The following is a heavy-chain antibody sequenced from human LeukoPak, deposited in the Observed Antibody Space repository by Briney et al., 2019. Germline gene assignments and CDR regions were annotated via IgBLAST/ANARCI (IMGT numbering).Heavy chain of an antibody. CDR3: AREERGYSYALLY. CDR2: IWYDGSNK. D-gene: IGHD5-18*01. V-gene: IGHV3-33*01. J-gene: IGHJ4*02. Sequence: GGSLRLSCAASGFTFSSYGMHWVRQAPGKGLEWVAVIWYDGSNKYYADSVKGRFTISRDNSKNTLYLQMNSLRAEDTAVFYCAREERGYSYALLYWGQGTLVTVSS. CDR1: GFTFSSYG.